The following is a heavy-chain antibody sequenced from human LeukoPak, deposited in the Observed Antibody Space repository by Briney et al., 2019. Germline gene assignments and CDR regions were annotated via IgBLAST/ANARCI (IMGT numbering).Heavy chain of an antibody. Sequence: ASVKVSFKASGYTFTSYYMHWVRQAPGQGLEWMGIINPSGGSTSYAQKFQGRVTMTRDTSTSTVYMELSSLRSEDTAVYYCARGASYYYDSSGYWPDYWGQGTLVTVSS. CDR2: INPSGGST. V-gene: IGHV1-46*01. D-gene: IGHD3-22*01. CDR3: ARGASYYYDSSGYWPDY. J-gene: IGHJ4*02. CDR1: GYTFTSYY.